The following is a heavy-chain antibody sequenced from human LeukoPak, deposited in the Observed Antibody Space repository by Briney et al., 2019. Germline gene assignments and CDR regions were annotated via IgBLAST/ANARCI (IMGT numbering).Heavy chain of an antibody. J-gene: IGHJ5*02. V-gene: IGHV4-38-2*02. CDR1: GYSISSGYY. CDR2: IYHSGST. D-gene: IGHD3-22*01. CDR3: ARDVSGYAWFDP. Sequence: SETLSLTCTVSGYSISSGYYWGWIRQPPGKGLEWIGSIYHSGSTYYNPSLKSRVTISVDTSKNQFSLKLSSVTAADTAVYYCARDVSGYAWFDPWGQGTLVTVSS.